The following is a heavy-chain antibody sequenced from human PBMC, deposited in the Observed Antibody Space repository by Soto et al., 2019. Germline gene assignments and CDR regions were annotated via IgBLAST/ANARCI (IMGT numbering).Heavy chain of an antibody. CDR1: GFSVSSNY. Sequence: EVQLVESGGGLIQPGGSLRLSCAASGFSVSSNYMCWVRQAPGKGLEWVGRIKSKPNGETIDYAAPVKGRCTISRDDSKNTVTLQMSSLKTEDTAVYYCATGWYFDYWGQGTLVTVSS. CDR2: IKSKPNGETI. V-gene: IGHV3-15*01. D-gene: IGHD6-19*01. J-gene: IGHJ4*02. CDR3: ATGWYFDY.